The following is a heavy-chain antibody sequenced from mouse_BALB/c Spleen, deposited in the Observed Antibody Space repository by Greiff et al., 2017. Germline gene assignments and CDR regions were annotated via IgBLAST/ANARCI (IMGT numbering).Heavy chain of an antibody. CDR3: ARNDYDGYYFDY. Sequence: EVMLVESGGGLVQPGGSLKLSCAASGFTFSSYTMSWVRQTPEKRLEWVAYISNGGGSTYYPDTVKGRFTISRDNAKNTLYLQMSSLKSEDTAMYYCARNDYDGYYFDYWGQGTSVTVSS. CDR2: ISNGGGST. J-gene: IGHJ4*01. V-gene: IGHV5-12-2*01. CDR1: GFTFSSYT. D-gene: IGHD2-4*01.